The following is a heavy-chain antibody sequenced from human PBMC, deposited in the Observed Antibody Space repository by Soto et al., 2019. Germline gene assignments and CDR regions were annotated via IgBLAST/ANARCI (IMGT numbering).Heavy chain of an antibody. Sequence: VGSRILSCAASGFTFSNAWMSWVRQAPGKGLEWVGRIKSKTDGGTTDYAAPVKGRFTISRDDSKNTLYLQMNSLKTEDTAVYYCTTDSVAGISADYWGQGTLVTVS. D-gene: IGHD6-19*01. CDR1: GFTFSNAW. CDR3: TTDSVAGISADY. CDR2: IKSKTDGGTT. J-gene: IGHJ4*02. V-gene: IGHV3-15*01.